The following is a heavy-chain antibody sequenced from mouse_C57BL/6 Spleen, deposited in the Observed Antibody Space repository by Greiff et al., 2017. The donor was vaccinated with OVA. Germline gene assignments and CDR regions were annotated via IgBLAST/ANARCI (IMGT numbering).Heavy chain of an antibody. CDR1: GYTFTSYW. J-gene: IGHJ2*01. Sequence: QVHVKQPGAELVKPGASVKLSCKASGYTFTSYWMHWVKQRPGQGLEWIGMIHPNSGSTNYNEKFKSKATLTVDKSSSTAYMQLSSLTSEDSAVYYCARCPVVVATPFDYWGQGTTLTVSS. CDR2: IHPNSGST. D-gene: IGHD1-1*01. CDR3: ARCPVVVATPFDY. V-gene: IGHV1-64*01.